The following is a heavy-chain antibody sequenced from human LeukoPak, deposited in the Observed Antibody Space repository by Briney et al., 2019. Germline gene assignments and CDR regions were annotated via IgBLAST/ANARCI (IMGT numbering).Heavy chain of an antibody. D-gene: IGHD3-10*01. Sequence: SSETLSLTCTVSGGSISSFYCSWIRQSPGKGLEWIGYIYYSGSTNYNPSRKSRVTISVDTSKNQFSLKLSSVTAADTAVYYCARVGYYGSGSYSIVYWGQGTLVTVSS. V-gene: IGHV4-59*01. CDR1: GGSISSFY. CDR3: ARVGYYGSGSYSIVY. J-gene: IGHJ4*02. CDR2: IYYSGST.